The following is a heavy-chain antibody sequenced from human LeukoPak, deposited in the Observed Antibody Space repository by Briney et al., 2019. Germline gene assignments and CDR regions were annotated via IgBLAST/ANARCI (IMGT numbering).Heavy chain of an antibody. J-gene: IGHJ4*02. V-gene: IGHV3-21*01. CDR2: ISSDSSYI. D-gene: IGHD3-10*02. Sequence: GGSLRLSCAASGFTFSSYEMNWVRQAPGKGLEWVASISSDSSYIDYADSVKGRFTISRDNAKNSLFLKTDTLRGDDTGIYYCARDPNVLGITPYYFDFWGQGTLVTVSS. CDR3: ARDPNVLGITPYYFDF. CDR1: GFTFSSYE.